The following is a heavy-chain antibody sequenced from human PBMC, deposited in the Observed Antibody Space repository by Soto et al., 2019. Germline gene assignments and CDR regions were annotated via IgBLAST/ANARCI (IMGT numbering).Heavy chain of an antibody. V-gene: IGHV1-69*13. J-gene: IGHJ5*02. D-gene: IGHD2-15*01. CDR1: GAIFSKYV. CDR2: IIPMFGTG. CDR3: ATSSRKHGRGGTCYENWFDP. Sequence: SVKVSCKASGAIFSKYVISWARQAPGQGLEWMGGIIPMFGTGNYAQKFQGRLTITADEATSTAYMELSTLRSDDTAVYYCATSSRKHGRGGTCYENWFDPWGQGTLVTVSS.